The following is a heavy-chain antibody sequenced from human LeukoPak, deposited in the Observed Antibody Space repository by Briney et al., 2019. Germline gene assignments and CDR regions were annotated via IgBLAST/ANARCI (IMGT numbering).Heavy chain of an antibody. J-gene: IGHJ4*02. D-gene: IGHD3-9*01. CDR3: AGTPNFDWLLTHDY. V-gene: IGHV1-18*01. CDR1: GYTFTSYG. CDR2: ISAYNGNT. Sequence: ASVKVSCKASGYTFTSYGISWVRQAPGQGLEWMGWISAYNGNTNYAQKFQGRVTITADKSTSTAYMELSSLRSEDTAVYYCAGTPNFDWLLTHDYWGQGTLVTVSS.